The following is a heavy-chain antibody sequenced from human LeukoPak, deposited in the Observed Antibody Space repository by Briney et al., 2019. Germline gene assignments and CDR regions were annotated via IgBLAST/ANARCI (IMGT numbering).Heavy chain of an antibody. CDR1: GFTFDDYT. D-gene: IGHD3-22*01. CDR3: AKGFRPRYYCDSSRSAFDI. V-gene: IGHV3-43*01. J-gene: IGHJ3*02. CDR2: ISWDGGST. Sequence: QPGGSLRLSCAASGFTFDDYTMHWVRQAPGKGLEWVSLISWDGGSTYYADSVKGRFTISRDNSKNSLYLQMNSLRTEDTALYYCAKGFRPRYYCDSSRSAFDIWGQGTMVTVSS.